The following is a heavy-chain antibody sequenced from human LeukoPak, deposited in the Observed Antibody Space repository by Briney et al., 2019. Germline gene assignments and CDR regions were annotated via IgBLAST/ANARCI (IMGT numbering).Heavy chain of an antibody. CDR1: GYTFTGYY. Sequence: ASVKVSCKASGYTFTGYYMHWVRQAPGQGLEWMGRINPNSGNTGYAQKFQGRVTMTRNTSISTAYMELSSLRSEDTAVYYCARGRAAAGSSFDYWGQGTLVTVSS. V-gene: IGHV1-8*02. CDR3: ARGRAAAGSSFDY. D-gene: IGHD6-13*01. CDR2: INPNSGNT. J-gene: IGHJ4*02.